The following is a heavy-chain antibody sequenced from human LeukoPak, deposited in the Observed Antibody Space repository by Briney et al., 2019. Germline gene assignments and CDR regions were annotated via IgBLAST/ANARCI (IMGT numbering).Heavy chain of an antibody. J-gene: IGHJ4*02. CDR3: ARARFLEWLLFTH. Sequence: GGSLRLSCAASGFTFSSYEMNWVRQAPGKGLEWVSYISSSGSTIYYADSVKGRFTISRDNAKNSLYLQMNSLRAEDTAVYYCARARFLEWLLFTHWGQGILVTVSS. D-gene: IGHD3-3*01. CDR1: GFTFSSYE. CDR2: ISSSGSTI. V-gene: IGHV3-48*03.